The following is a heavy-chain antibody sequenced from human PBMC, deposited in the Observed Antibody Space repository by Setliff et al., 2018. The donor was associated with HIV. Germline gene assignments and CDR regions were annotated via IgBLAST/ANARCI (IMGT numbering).Heavy chain of an antibody. CDR1: GFTFNNDA. D-gene: IGHD3-3*01. Sequence: GESLKISCAASGFTFNNDAMSWVRQAPGKGLEWVSVIYIGGSSTYCADSVKGRFTISRDKSRNTVFLQMNSLRAEDTAVYYCASAHSSLSVYYYYMDVWGKGTTVTVSS. CDR3: ASAHSSLSVYYYYMDV. J-gene: IGHJ6*03. CDR2: IYIGGSST. V-gene: IGHV3-23*03.